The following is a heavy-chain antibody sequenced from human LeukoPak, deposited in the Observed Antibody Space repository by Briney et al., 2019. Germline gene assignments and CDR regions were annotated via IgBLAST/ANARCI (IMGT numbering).Heavy chain of an antibody. CDR1: GGSISSSNW. V-gene: IGHV4-4*02. CDR3: ARAGRYYDSTGYYWYFDF. D-gene: IGHD3-22*01. J-gene: IGHJ4*02. Sequence: SGTLSLTCAVSGGSISSSNWWSWVRQPPEKGLEWIGEISQSGSTNYNPSLTSRVTMSVDKSKNQFSLKLTSVTAADTAVYYCARAGRYYDSTGYYWYFDFWGQGTLVTVSS. CDR2: ISQSGST.